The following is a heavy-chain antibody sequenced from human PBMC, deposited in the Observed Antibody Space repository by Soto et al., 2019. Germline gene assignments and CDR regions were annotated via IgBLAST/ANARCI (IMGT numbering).Heavy chain of an antibody. CDR3: AREMIDGYPFDY. J-gene: IGHJ4*02. CDR1: GGSISSYY. Sequence: PSETLSLTCTVSGGSISSYYWSWIRQPPGKGLEWIGYIYYSGSTNYNPSLKSRVTISVDTSKNQFSLKLSSVTAADTAVYYCAREMIDGYPFDYWGQGTLVTVSS. V-gene: IGHV4-59*01. CDR2: IYYSGST. D-gene: IGHD5-12*01.